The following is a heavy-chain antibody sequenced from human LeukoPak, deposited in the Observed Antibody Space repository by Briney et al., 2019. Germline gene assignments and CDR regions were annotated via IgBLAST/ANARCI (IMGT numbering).Heavy chain of an antibody. CDR1: GGSISSSNW. J-gene: IGHJ6*02. D-gene: IGHD3-3*01. Sequence: SETLSLTCAVSGGSISSSNWWSWVRQPPGKGLEWIGEIYLGGRTNYNPSLKSRVTISIDKSKNQFSLKLSSVTAADTAVYYCARGASSSEWYYYGMDVWGQGTTVTVSS. CDR2: IYLGGRT. CDR3: ARGASSSEWYYYGMDV. V-gene: IGHV4-4*02.